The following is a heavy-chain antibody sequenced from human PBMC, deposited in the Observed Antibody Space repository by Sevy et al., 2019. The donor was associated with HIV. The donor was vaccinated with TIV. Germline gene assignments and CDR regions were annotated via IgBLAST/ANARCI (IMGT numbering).Heavy chain of an antibody. CDR1: GGSISSSSYY. J-gene: IGHJ4*02. Sequence: SETLSLTCTVSGGSISSSSYYWGWIRQPPGKGLEWIGSIYDSGSTYYNPSLKSRVTISVDTSKNQFSLKLSSVTAADTAVYYCARNIGRYGDGYNKFDYGGQGTLVTSPQ. CDR2: IYDSGST. CDR3: ARNIGRYGDGYNKFDY. V-gene: IGHV4-39*01. D-gene: IGHD5-12*01.